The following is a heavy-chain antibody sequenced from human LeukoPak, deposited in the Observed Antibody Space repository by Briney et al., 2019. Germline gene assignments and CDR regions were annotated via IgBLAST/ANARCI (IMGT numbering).Heavy chain of an antibody. CDR3: ARGMRGRLSGSYTGFDP. J-gene: IGHJ5*02. V-gene: IGHV1-69*04. Sequence: SVKVSCKASGGTFSSYAISWVRQAPGQGLEWMGRIIPILGIANYAQKFQGRVTITADKSTSTAYMELSSLRSEDTAVYYCARGMRGRLSGSYTGFDPWGQGTLVTVSS. CDR2: IIPILGIA. D-gene: IGHD1-26*01. CDR1: GGTFSSYA.